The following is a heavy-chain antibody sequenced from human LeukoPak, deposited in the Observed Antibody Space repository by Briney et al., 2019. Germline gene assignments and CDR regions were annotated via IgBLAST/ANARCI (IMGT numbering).Heavy chain of an antibody. Sequence: GGSLRLSCAASGFTFSTYWMTWVRQAPGKGLEWVANINHDGSEKYYVDSVRGRFTISRDNAKNSLYLQMNSLRAEDTAVYYCARVDVGLEWLPRRIYYYYMDVWGKGTTVTVSS. V-gene: IGHV3-7*01. CDR1: GFTFSTYW. D-gene: IGHD3-3*01. J-gene: IGHJ6*03. CDR3: ARVDVGLEWLPRRIYYYYMDV. CDR2: INHDGSEK.